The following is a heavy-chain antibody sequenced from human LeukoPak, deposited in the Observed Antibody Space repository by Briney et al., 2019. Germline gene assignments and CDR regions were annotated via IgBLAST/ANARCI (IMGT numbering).Heavy chain of an antibody. Sequence: SETLSLTCTVPGGSISGYYWSWIRQPPGKGLEWIGSIFYSGSTTYNPSLKSRVTISQDTSKNQVSLMLSSVTAADTAVYYCARALQNYYYGMDVWGQGTSVTVSS. J-gene: IGHJ6*02. CDR1: GGSISGYY. V-gene: IGHV4-59*01. CDR3: ARALQNYYYGMDV. CDR2: IFYSGST.